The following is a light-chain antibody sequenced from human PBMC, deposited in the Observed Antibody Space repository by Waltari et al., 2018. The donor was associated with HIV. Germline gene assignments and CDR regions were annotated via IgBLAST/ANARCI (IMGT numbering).Light chain of an antibody. CDR2: GEN. CDR1: SLSTYL. V-gene: IGLV3-19*01. CDR3: SSRDTSGQFVV. Sequence: SSELTQDPAVSVTLGQTVRITCQGDSLSTYLASWFQERPGQAPVLVIYGENNRPSGIADRFSGSTSGNTAALTITGAQAADEADYYCSSRDTSGQFVVFGGGTKLTVL. J-gene: IGLJ2*01.